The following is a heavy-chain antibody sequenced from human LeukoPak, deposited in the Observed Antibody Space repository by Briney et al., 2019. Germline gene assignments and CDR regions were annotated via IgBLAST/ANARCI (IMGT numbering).Heavy chain of an antibody. D-gene: IGHD3-10*01. V-gene: IGHV3-23*01. CDR3: AKDLGISGWSFDY. Sequence: GGSLRLSCAASGFTFSTYAMSWVRQAPGKGLERVSAISGSGGSTYYADSVKGRFTISRDNSKNTLYLQMNSLRAEDTAVYYCAKDLGISGWSFDYWGQGTLVTVSS. CDR1: GFTFSTYA. CDR2: ISGSGGST. J-gene: IGHJ4*02.